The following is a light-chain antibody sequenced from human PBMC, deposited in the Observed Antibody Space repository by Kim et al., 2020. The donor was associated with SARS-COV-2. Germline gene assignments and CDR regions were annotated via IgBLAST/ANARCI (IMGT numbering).Light chain of an antibody. Sequence: AYGGDRVAISCRASQSISSWMAWCHRKPERAPRLLFYRASSLDSVVPSKFSVGVSGTEFSLTISSLRREEFATYYCQQYIRYSQTFCQRAK. CDR1: QSISSW. V-gene: IGKV1-5*03. J-gene: IGKJ1*01. CDR3: QQYIRYSQT. CDR2: RAS.